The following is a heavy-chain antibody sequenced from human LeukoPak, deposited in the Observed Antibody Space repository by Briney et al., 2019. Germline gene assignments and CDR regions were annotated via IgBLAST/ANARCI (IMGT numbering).Heavy chain of an antibody. D-gene: IGHD6-19*01. CDR1: GFTFSSYA. CDR3: ARSYSSGWRGIQGY. CDR2: IYYSGST. V-gene: IGHV4-38-2*01. J-gene: IGHJ4*02. Sequence: GSLRLSCAASGFTFSSYAMTWVRQAPGKGLEWIGSIYYSGSTYYNPSLKSRVTISVDTSKNQFSLKLSSVTTADTAVYYCARSYSSGWRGIQGYWGQGTLVTVSS.